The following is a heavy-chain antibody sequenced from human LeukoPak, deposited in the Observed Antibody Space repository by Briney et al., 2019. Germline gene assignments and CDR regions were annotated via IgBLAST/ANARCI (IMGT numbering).Heavy chain of an antibody. V-gene: IGHV4-4*07. CDR3: ARDGTYNSFDY. Sequence: PSETLSLTCTVSGGPISSYYWSWIRQPAGKGLEWIGRIYSSGSTTYNPSLKSRVTLSVDTSKNQFSLKLSSVTAADTAMYCCARDGTYNSFDYWGQGTLVTVSS. J-gene: IGHJ4*02. D-gene: IGHD1-14*01. CDR2: IYSSGST. CDR1: GGPISSYY.